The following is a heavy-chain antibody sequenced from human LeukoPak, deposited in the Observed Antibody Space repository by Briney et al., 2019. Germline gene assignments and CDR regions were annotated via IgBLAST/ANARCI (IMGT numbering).Heavy chain of an antibody. V-gene: IGHV3-9*01. CDR1: GFTFYDSA. J-gene: IGHJ4*02. CDR3: AKDLGSGIYYKIFDY. CDR2: ISWNSGTI. Sequence: GGSLRLSCAASGFTFYDSAMLWVRQALGKGLEWVSGISWNSGTIVYADSVKGRFTISRDNAKNSLYLQLNSLRTEDTAFYYCAKDLGSGIYYKIFDYWGQGILVTVSS. D-gene: IGHD3-10*01.